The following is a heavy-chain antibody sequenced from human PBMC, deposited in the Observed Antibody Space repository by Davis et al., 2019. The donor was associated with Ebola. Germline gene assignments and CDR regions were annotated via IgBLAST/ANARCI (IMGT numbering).Heavy chain of an antibody. CDR3: GRHSHNSGFDY. J-gene: IGHJ4*02. CDR1: GGSMSISGYY. V-gene: IGHV4-39*01. Sequence: MPSETLSLTCTVSGGSMSISGYYWTWIRQPPGKGPQWIGSIYYSGTTYYNPSLKSRVTISVDTSKSQFSLKLNSVTGADTAVNYCGRHSHNSGFDYWGQGPLVTVSS. D-gene: IGHD3-22*01. CDR2: IYYSGTT.